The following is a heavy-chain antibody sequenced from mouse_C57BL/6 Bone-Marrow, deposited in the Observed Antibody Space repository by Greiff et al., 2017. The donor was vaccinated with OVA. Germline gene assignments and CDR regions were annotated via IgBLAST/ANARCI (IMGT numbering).Heavy chain of an antibody. D-gene: IGHD1-1*01. V-gene: IGHV6-3*01. J-gene: IGHJ2*01. CDR3: TDGSPYFDY. Sequence: EVKLMESGGGLVQPGGSMKLSCVASGFTFSNYWMNWVRQSPEKGLEWVAQIRLKSDNYATHYAESVKGRFTISRDDSKSSVYLQMNNLRAEDTGIYYCTDGSPYFDYWGQGTTLTVSS. CDR1: GFTFSNYW. CDR2: IRLKSDNYAT.